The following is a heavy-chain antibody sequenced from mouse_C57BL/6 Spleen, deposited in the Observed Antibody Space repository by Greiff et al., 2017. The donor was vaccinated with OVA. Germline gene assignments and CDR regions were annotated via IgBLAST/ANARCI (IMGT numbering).Heavy chain of an antibody. J-gene: IGHJ3*01. Sequence: EVKLMESEGGLVQPGRSMKLSCTASGFTFSDYYMAWVRQVPEKGLEWVANINYDGSSTYYLDSLKSRFIISRDNAKNILYLQMSSLKSEDTATYYCARDRSFAYWGQGTLVTVSA. V-gene: IGHV5-16*01. CDR1: GFTFSDYY. CDR3: ARDRSFAY. CDR2: INYDGSST.